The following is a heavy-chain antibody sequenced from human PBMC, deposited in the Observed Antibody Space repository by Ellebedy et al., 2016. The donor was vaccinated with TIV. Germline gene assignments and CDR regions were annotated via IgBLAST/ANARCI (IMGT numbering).Heavy chain of an antibody. D-gene: IGHD3-22*01. CDR3: AKEVGDDSSTYYPSY. CDR1: GLTFSSHA. J-gene: IGHJ4*02. Sequence: GESLKISCAASGLTFSSHAMSWVRQAPGKGLEWVSSITGSGDNTYYADSVKGRFTISRDNSKNTVYLQMNSLRTEDTAVYYCAKEVGDDSSTYYPSYWGQGTLVTISS. CDR2: ITGSGDNT. V-gene: IGHV3-23*01.